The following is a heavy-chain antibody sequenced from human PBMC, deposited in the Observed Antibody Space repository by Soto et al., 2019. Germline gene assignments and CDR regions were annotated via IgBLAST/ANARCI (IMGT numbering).Heavy chain of an antibody. CDR2: IRAYNGYT. J-gene: IGHJ4*02. CDR3: ARASDGYKSGWYVGYFDF. CDR1: GYTFTSYG. V-gene: IGHV1-18*04. D-gene: IGHD6-19*01. Sequence: QVQLVQSGAEVKKPGASVQVSCKASGYTFTSYGISWVRQAPGQGLEWMGWIRAYNGYTNYAQKFQGRVTVTTDTSTSTGYMELRNLISDDTAIYYCARASDGYKSGWYVGYFDFWGQGTLVTVA.